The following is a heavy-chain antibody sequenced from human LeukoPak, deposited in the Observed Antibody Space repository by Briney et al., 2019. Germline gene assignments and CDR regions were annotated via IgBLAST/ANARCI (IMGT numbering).Heavy chain of an antibody. CDR3: ARWHKQYGSGSYYKV. V-gene: IGHV1-18*01. CDR1: GYTFTSYG. J-gene: IGHJ4*02. Sequence: ASVKVSCKASGYTFTSYGISWVRQAPGQGFEWMGWISAYNGNTNYAQKLQGRVTMTTDTSTSTAYMELRSLRSDDTAVYYCARWHKQYGSGSYYKVWGQGTLVTVSS. CDR2: ISAYNGNT. D-gene: IGHD3-10*01.